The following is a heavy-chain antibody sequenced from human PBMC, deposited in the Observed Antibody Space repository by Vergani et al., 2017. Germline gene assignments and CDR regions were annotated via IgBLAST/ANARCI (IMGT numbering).Heavy chain of an antibody. J-gene: IGHJ4*02. D-gene: IGHD1-26*01. CDR3: ARADLPWELRGGFDY. CDR2: IYYSGST. V-gene: IGHV4-39*01. CDR1: GGSISSSSYY. Sequence: QLQLQESGPGLVKPSEPLSLTCTVSGGSISSSSYYWGWIRQPPGKGLEWIGSIYYSGSTYYNPSLKSRVTISVDTSKNQFSLKLSSVTAADTAVYYCARADLPWELRGGFDYWGQGTLVTVSS.